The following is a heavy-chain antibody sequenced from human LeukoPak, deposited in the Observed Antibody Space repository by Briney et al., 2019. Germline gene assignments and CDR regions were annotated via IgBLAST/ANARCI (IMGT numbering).Heavy chain of an antibody. CDR2: TSSSGSTI. J-gene: IGHJ4*02. Sequence: GGSLRLSCAASGFTFSDYYMSWIRQAPGKGLEWVSYTSSSGSTIYYADSVKGRFTISRDNAKNSLYLQMNSLRAEDTAVYYRARDKYPRYCSGGSCYVESSIVDYWGQGTLVTVSS. CDR3: ARDKYPRYCSGGSCYVESSIVDY. D-gene: IGHD2-15*01. V-gene: IGHV3-11*01. CDR1: GFTFSDYY.